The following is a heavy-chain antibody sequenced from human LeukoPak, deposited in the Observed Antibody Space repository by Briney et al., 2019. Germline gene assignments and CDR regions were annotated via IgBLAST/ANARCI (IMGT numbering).Heavy chain of an antibody. CDR1: GGSFSGYY. Sequence: SETLSLTCAVYGGSFSGYYWSWIRQPPGKGLEWIGEINHSGSTNYNPSLKSRVTISVDTSKNQFSLKLSSVTAADTAVYYCARGSPLYYYGSSGYYPFDYWGQGTLVTVSS. V-gene: IGHV4-34*01. CDR3: ARGSPLYYYGSSGYYPFDY. CDR2: INHSGST. J-gene: IGHJ4*02. D-gene: IGHD3-22*01.